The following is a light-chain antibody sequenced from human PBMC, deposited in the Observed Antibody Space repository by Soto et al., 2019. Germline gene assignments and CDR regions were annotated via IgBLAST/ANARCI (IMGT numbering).Light chain of an antibody. CDR1: QSISSW. Sequence: IQLTQSPSSLSASVGDRVTITCRASQSISSWLAWYQQKPGKAPKLLIHKASSLESGVPSRFSGSGSGTEFTLTISSLQPDDFATYYCQQYNSYPITFGQGTRLENK. V-gene: IGKV1-5*03. CDR2: KAS. J-gene: IGKJ5*01. CDR3: QQYNSYPIT.